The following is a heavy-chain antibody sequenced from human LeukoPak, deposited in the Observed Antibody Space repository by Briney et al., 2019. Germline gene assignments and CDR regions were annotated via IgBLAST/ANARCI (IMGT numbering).Heavy chain of an antibody. V-gene: IGHV3-30*03. CDR1: GFTFSSYG. CDR2: ISYDGSNK. D-gene: IGHD5-24*01. J-gene: IGHJ5*02. Sequence: GGSLRLSCAASGFTFSSYGMHWVRQAPGKGLEWVAVISYDGSNKYYADSVKGRFTISRDNSKNTLYLQMNSLRAEDTAVYYCAGRDGYNFQFSPWGQGTLVTVSS. CDR3: AGRDGYNFQFSP.